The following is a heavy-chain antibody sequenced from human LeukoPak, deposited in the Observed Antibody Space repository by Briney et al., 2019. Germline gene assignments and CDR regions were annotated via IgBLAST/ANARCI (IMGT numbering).Heavy chain of an antibody. CDR1: GFTFSTYD. CDR3: AKDLRSTVWLPY. CDR2: IRYDGSNR. V-gene: IGHV3-30*02. J-gene: IGHJ4*02. D-gene: IGHD2-21*01. Sequence: GGSLRLSCATSGFTFSTYDMHWVRQAPGKGLEGVSFIRYDGSNRNYADSVQGRFTISRENSKNTLYMQMNSLRAEDTAVYYCAKDLRSTVWLPYWGQGILVTVSS.